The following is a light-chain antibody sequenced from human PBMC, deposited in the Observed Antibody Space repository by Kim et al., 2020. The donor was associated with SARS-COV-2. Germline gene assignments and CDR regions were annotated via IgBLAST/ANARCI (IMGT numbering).Light chain of an antibody. CDR2: EFS. V-gene: IGLV2-18*02. J-gene: IGLJ2*01. CDR1: SSDFGTYNL. CDR3: SSYTSSSTLV. Sequence: GPSFTTPCPDTSSDFGTYNLVSWYQQPPGTSPRLMISEFSNRPSGVPDRFSGSKSGNTTSLTISGLQAEDEADYYCSSYTSSSTLVFGGGTQLT.